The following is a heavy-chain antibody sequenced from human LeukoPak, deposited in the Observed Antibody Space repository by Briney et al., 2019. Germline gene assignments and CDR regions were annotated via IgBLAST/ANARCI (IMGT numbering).Heavy chain of an antibody. CDR1: GGSISSSSYH. J-gene: IGHJ6*02. D-gene: IGHD3-10*01. Sequence: PSETLSLTCTVSGGSISSSSYHWSWIRQSAGKGLEWIGRIYTSGSTNYKPSLNSRVTISIDTSKNQFSLSLSSVTAADTAVYYCARVSPSGVWDVWGQGTTVTVSS. CDR3: ARVSPSGVWDV. CDR2: IYTSGST. V-gene: IGHV4-61*02.